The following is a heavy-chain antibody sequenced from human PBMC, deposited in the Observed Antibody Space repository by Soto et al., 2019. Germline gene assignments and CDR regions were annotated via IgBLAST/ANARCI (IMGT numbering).Heavy chain of an antibody. CDR3: AKPYPTIFGVVSGQETGGMDV. J-gene: IGHJ6*02. D-gene: IGHD3-3*01. CDR2: INAGNGNT. V-gene: IGHV1-3*01. Sequence: ASVKVSCKASGYTFTSYAMHWVRQAPGQRLEWMGWINAGNGNTKYSQKFQGRVTITRDTSASTAYMELSSLRSEDTAVYYCAKPYPTIFGVVSGQETGGMDVWGQGTTVTVSS. CDR1: GYTFTSYA.